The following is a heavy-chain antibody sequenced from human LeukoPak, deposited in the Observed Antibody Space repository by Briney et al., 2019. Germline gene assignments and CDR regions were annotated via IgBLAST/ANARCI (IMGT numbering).Heavy chain of an antibody. Sequence: SETLSLTCTVSGGSISSGGYYWSWIRQHPGKGLEWIGYIYYNGNTYYNPSLKSRVTISVDMSKNQFSLKLSSVTAADTAVYYCARGPGIQLWLFDYWGQETLVTVSS. CDR3: ARGPGIQLWLFDY. D-gene: IGHD5-18*01. J-gene: IGHJ4*02. V-gene: IGHV4-31*03. CDR1: GGSISSGGYY. CDR2: IYYNGNT.